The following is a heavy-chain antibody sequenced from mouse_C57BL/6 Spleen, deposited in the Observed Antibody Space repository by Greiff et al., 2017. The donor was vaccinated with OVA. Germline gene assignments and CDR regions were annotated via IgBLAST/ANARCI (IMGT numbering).Heavy chain of an antibody. CDR2: IDPETGGT. CDR3: TRCGLGRQYYFDY. Sequence: VQLQQSGAELVRPGASVTLSCKASGYTFTDYEMHWVKQTPVHGLEWIGAIDPETGGTAYNQKFKGKAILTADKSSSTAYMELRSLTSEDSAVYYCTRCGLGRQYYFDYWGQGTTLTVSS. CDR1: GYTFTDYE. D-gene: IGHD4-1*01. J-gene: IGHJ2*01. V-gene: IGHV1-15*01.